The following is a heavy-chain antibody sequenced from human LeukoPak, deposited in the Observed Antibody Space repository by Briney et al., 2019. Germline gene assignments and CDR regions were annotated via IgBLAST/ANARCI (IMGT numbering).Heavy chain of an antibody. CDR1: GGSISSSSYY. V-gene: IGHV4-39*07. D-gene: IGHD4-17*01. Sequence: SETLSLTCTVSGGSISSSSYYWGWIRQPPGKGLEWIGSIYYSGSTYYNPSLKSRVTISVDTSKNQFSLKLSSVTAADTAAYYCARPGYTASGDYPGLAFDIWGQGTMVTVSS. J-gene: IGHJ3*02. CDR2: IYYSGST. CDR3: ARPGYTASGDYPGLAFDI.